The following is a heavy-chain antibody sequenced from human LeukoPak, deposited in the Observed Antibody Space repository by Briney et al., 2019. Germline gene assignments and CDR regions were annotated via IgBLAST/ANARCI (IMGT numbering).Heavy chain of an antibody. J-gene: IGHJ6*03. CDR1: GGSISSYY. D-gene: IGHD3-16*01. V-gene: IGHV4-59*01. CDR3: TRGSIAYYYMDV. Sequence: SETLSLTCTVSGGSISSYYWSWIRQPPGKGLEWIGYIYYSGSTSYKPSLKSRVTISVDTSKNQFSLKLSSVTAADTAVYYCTRGSIAYYYMDVWGKGTTVTISS. CDR2: IYYSGST.